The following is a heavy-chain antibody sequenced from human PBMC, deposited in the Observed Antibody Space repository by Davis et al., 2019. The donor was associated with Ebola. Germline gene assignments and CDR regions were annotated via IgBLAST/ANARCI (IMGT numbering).Heavy chain of an antibody. Sequence: PGGSLRLSCVASGFTVTNSYMSWVRQAPGKGLEWVSVIYSGGDTYYADSVKGRFTISRDNSKNTLYLQMNSLRAEDTAVYYCARYSYGTGTLDYWGQGTLVTVSS. CDR3: ARYSYGTGTLDY. CDR2: IYSGGDT. CDR1: GFTVTNSY. V-gene: IGHV3-53*05. D-gene: IGHD5-18*01. J-gene: IGHJ4*02.